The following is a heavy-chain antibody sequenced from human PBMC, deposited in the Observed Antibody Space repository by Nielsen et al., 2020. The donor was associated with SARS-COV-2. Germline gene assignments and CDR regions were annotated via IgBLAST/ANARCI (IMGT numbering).Heavy chain of an antibody. CDR2: ISSSSSYI. Sequence: GGSLRLSCAASGFTFSSYSMNWVRQAPGKGLEWVSSISSSSSYIYYADSVKGRFTISRDNAKNSLYLQMNSLRAEDTAVYYCARDPTDIVASEDFDYWGQGTLVTVSS. CDR3: ARDPTDIVASEDFDY. J-gene: IGHJ4*02. CDR1: GFTFSSYS. V-gene: IGHV3-21*01. D-gene: IGHD5-12*01.